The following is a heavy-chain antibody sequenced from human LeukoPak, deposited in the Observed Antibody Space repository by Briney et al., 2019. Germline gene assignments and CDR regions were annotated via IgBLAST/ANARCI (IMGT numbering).Heavy chain of an antibody. CDR1: GFTFSSYW. J-gene: IGHJ4*02. V-gene: IGHV3-74*01. CDR2: INSDGSST. Sequence: GGSLRLSCAASGFTFSSYWMHWVRQAPGKGLVWVSRINSDGSSTSYADSVKGRFTISRDNAKNTLYLQMNSLRAEDTAVYYCARDQSIAVAGTRNPAGYWGQRTRVTVSS. CDR3: ARDQSIAVAGTRNPAGY. D-gene: IGHD6-19*01.